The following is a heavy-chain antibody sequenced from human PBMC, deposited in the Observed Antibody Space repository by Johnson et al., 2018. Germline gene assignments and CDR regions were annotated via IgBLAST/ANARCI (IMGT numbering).Heavy chain of an antibody. CDR3: ARSQSAYYGDYVGAEYFQH. V-gene: IGHV3-21*01. Sequence: EVQLVETGGGLVQPGGSLRLSCAASGFTFSSYSMNWVRQAPGKGLEWVSSISSSRSYIYKADSMKGRFTISRNNAKNSLHLQMNSLRAEDTAVYYCARSQSAYYGDYVGAEYFQHWGQGTLVTVSS. CDR2: ISSSRSYI. D-gene: IGHD4-17*01. J-gene: IGHJ1*01. CDR1: GFTFSSYS.